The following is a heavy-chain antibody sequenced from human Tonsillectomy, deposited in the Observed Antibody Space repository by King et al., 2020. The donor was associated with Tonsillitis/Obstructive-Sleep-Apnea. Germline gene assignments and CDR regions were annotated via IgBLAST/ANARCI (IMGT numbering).Heavy chain of an antibody. CDR1: GFSLSTGGVG. V-gene: IGHV2-5*02. Sequence: TLKESGPTLVKPTQTLTLTCTFSGFSLSTGGVGVGWIRQPPGMALEWLALIYWDDDKRNRPSLKSRLTITKDSSKNQVVLTMPNMDPVDTATYYCARGTYDSDAFDFWGQGTMVTVSS. D-gene: IGHD3-3*01. CDR2: IYWDDDK. CDR3: ARGTYDSDAFDF. J-gene: IGHJ3*01.